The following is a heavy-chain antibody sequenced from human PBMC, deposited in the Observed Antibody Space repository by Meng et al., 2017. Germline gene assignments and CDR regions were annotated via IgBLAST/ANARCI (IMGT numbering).Heavy chain of an antibody. J-gene: IGHJ4*02. CDR2: ISGSGGST. Sequence: GRLGGSGGGLVQPGGPLRLFFAASGLTFSSYAMSWVRQAPGKGLEWVSAISGSGGSTYYADSVKGRFTISRDNSKNTLYLQMNSLRAEDTAVYYCALDPNTFGGVIANYWGQGTLVTVSS. CDR3: ALDPNTFGGVIANY. CDR1: GLTFSSYA. V-gene: IGHV3-23*04. D-gene: IGHD3-16*02.